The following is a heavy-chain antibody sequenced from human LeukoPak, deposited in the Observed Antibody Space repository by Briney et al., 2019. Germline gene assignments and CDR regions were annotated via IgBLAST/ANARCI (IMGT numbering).Heavy chain of an antibody. Sequence: PSQTLSLTCAVSGGSISSGGYSWSWIRQPPGKGLEWIGYIYHSGSTYYNPSLKSRVTISVDTSKNQFSLELSSVTAADTAVYYCASYCSATNCFFASWGQGTLVTVSS. J-gene: IGHJ4*02. CDR2: IYHSGST. CDR3: ASYCSATNCFFAS. CDR1: GGSISSGGYS. D-gene: IGHD2-2*01. V-gene: IGHV4-30-2*01.